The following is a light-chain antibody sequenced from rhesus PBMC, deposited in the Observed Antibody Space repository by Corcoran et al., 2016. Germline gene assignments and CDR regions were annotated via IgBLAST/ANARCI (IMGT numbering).Light chain of an antibody. CDR2: KAS. V-gene: IGKV1-21*01. J-gene: IGKJ4*01. CDR1: QGLSSW. CDR3: QQYASAPLS. Sequence: DIQMTQSPSSLSASVGDRVTITCRASQGLSSWLAWYQQKPGKAPNLLIYKASSLQTGVPSRFSGSGAGTGFTLIIRSLQPEDCATYYCQQYASAPLSFGGGTKLEIK.